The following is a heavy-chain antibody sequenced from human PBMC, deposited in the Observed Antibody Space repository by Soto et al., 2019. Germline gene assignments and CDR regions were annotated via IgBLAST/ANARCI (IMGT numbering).Heavy chain of an antibody. CDR1: GFTFNIYG. CDR2: ISDDGGST. Sequence: PGGSLRLSCEASGFTFNIYGMNWVRQAPGKGLQWVSSISDDGGSTYYAGSVKGRFTISRDNSKTTLYLQMNSLRAEDTAVYFCAKRVEYSSSWAYFDHWGQGTRVTVSS. V-gene: IGHV3-23*01. CDR3: AKRVEYSSSWAYFDH. D-gene: IGHD6-6*01. J-gene: IGHJ4*02.